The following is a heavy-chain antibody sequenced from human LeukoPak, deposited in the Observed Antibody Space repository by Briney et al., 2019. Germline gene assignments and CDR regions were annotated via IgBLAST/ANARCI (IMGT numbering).Heavy chain of an antibody. V-gene: IGHV3-30*04. CDR3: ASDHGSPNSYGDSIDY. D-gene: IGHD4-17*01. CDR2: ISYDGRNK. Sequence: PGGSLRLSCAASGFTFSNYAVRWVRQAPGKGLEWVAVISYDGRNKYYVDSVKGRFTISRDNSKNTLSLQMNSLRVEDTAVYFCASDHGSPNSYGDSIDYWGQGTLVTVSS. J-gene: IGHJ4*02. CDR1: GFTFSNYA.